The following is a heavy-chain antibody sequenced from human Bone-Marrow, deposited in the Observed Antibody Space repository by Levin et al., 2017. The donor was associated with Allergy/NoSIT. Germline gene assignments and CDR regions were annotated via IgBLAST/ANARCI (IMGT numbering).Heavy chain of an antibody. CDR1: GGSIRSSSYY. CDR2: FYYGGST. CDR3: AREGSVSNFSYDY. D-gene: IGHD1-26*01. J-gene: IGHJ4*02. V-gene: IGHV4-39*02. Sequence: SQTLSLTCTVSGGSIRSSSYYWGWIRQPPGQGLEWIGGFYYGGSTYYNPSLKSRVVISVDASSGQFSLKLNSVTAADTAVYYCAREGSVSNFSYDYWGQGILVTVSS.